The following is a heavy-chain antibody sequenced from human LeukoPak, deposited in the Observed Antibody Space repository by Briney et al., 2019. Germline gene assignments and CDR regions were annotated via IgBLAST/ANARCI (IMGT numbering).Heavy chain of an antibody. CDR3: ARVRRYYYDSSGYWFDC. Sequence: SETLSLTCTVSGGSISSYYWSWIRQPPGKGLEWIGYIYYSGSTNYNPSLKSRVTISVDTSKNQFSLKLSSVTAADTAVYYCARVRRYYYDSSGYWFDCWGQGTLVTVSS. V-gene: IGHV4-59*01. CDR1: GGSISSYY. D-gene: IGHD3-22*01. J-gene: IGHJ4*02. CDR2: IYYSGST.